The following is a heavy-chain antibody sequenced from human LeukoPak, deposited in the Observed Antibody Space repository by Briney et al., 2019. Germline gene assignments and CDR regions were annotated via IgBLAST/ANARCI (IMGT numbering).Heavy chain of an antibody. V-gene: IGHV3-33*01. Sequence: GRSLRLSCAASGFPFSNSGMHLVREPPGKGLDWVAVLWYDGSDKDYVDSVRGRFTISRDNSKNTLYLQMNSLRAEDTALYYCARGCSTTTCYGENLDYWGQGTLVTVSS. CDR1: GFPFSNSG. CDR2: LWYDGSDK. J-gene: IGHJ4*02. CDR3: ARGCSTTTCYGENLDY. D-gene: IGHD2-2*01.